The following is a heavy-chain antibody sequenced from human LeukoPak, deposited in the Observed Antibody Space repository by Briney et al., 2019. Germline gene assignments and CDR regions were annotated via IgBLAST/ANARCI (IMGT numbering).Heavy chain of an antibody. CDR1: GYSISSGYY. J-gene: IGHJ4*02. V-gene: IGHV4-38-2*02. CDR2: IYHSGST. CDR3: ARVGYCSGGSCYSGGVGTYDY. Sequence: SETLSLTCTVSGYSISSGYYWGWIRQPPGKGLEWIGSIYHSGSTYYNPSLKSRVTISVDTSKNQFSLKLSSVTAADTAVYYCARVGYCSGGSCYSGGVGTYDYWGQGTLVTVSS. D-gene: IGHD2-15*01.